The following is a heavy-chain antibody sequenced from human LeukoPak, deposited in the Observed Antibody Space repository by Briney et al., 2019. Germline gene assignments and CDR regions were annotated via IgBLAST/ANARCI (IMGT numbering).Heavy chain of an antibody. D-gene: IGHD5-18*01. CDR2: INPNSGAT. CDR3: ARSLGYSYGPFDY. V-gene: IGHV1-2*02. J-gene: IGHJ4*02. Sequence: GASVKLSCKASGSTFTGSYTHWVRQAPGQGLEWMGWINPNSGATNYGQKFQGRVTMTRDTSFSTAYMELSRLRSDDTAVYYCARSLGYSYGPFDYWGQGTLVTVSS. CDR1: GSTFTGSY.